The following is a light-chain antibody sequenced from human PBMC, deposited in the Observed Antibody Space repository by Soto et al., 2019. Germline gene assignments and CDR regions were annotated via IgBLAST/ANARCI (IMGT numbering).Light chain of an antibody. J-gene: IGKJ5*01. V-gene: IGKV3-11*01. CDR1: LSVSIY. Sequence: EIVLTQSPGTLSLSPGERATLSCRASLSVSIYVAWYQQKPGQAPRLLIYDASSRATGIPDRFSGSGSGTDFTLTISRLEPEDFVVYYCQQRSNWPTTFGQGTRLEIK. CDR3: QQRSNWPTT. CDR2: DAS.